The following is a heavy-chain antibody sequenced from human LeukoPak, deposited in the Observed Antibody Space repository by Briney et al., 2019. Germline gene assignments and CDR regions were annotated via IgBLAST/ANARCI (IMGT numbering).Heavy chain of an antibody. V-gene: IGHV3-7*01. Sequence: GGSLRPSCAASGFIFSGFWMTWVRQAPGKGLEWVANIKHDGSEKNYVDSVKGRFTISRDNAKKSLYLQMNSLGGEDTAVYYCATRPRSDYYFAIFDYWGQGTLVTVSS. J-gene: IGHJ4*02. CDR2: IKHDGSEK. CDR3: ATRPRSDYYFAIFDY. CDR1: GFIFSGFW. D-gene: IGHD3-22*01.